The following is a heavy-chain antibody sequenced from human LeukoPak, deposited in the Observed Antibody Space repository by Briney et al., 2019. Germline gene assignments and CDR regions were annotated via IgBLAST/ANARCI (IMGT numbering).Heavy chain of an antibody. CDR1: GFTFSSYA. V-gene: IGHV3-23*01. CDR2: ISGSGGST. Sequence: GGSLRLSCAASGFTFSSYAMSWVRQAPGKGLEWVSAISGSGGSTYYADSVKGRFTISRDNSKNTLYLQMNSLRAEDTAVYYCAKDSSVVPVLPPYYFGYWGQGTLVTVSS. D-gene: IGHD2-2*01. J-gene: IGHJ4*02. CDR3: AKDSSVVPVLPPYYFGY.